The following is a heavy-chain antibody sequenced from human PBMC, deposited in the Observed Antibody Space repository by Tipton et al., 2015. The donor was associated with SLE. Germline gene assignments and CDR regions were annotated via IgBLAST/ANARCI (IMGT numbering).Heavy chain of an antibody. CDR1: GYSLTGNY. V-gene: IGHV1-2*06. J-gene: IGHJ4*02. Sequence: QSGAEVKKPGASVKVSCKASGYSLTGNYLHWVRQAPGQGLEWVGRYDPNSGVTDFAQKFQGRVTLTGDTSITTAYMELSSLRPDDTAVYYCARDFTIWSGYSVDYWGQGTLVTVSS. CDR2: YDPNSGVT. CDR3: ARDFTIWSGYSVDY. D-gene: IGHD3-3*01.